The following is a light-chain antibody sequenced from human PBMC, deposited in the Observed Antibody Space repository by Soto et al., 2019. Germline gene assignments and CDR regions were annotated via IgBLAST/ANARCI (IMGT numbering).Light chain of an antibody. CDR3: QKYNTYPLT. V-gene: IGKV1-5*03. Sequence: DIQMTQSPSTLSASVGDRVTITCRASQSISTWLAWYQQKPGKAPKLLISKASNLEGGVPSRFSGSGSATEFTITIRSRQPDDFATYYCQKYNTYPLTFGGGTTVEIK. CDR2: KAS. CDR1: QSISTW. J-gene: IGKJ4*01.